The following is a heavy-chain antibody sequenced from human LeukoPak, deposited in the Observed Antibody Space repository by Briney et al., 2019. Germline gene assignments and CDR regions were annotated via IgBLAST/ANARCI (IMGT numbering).Heavy chain of an antibody. J-gene: IGHJ6*02. CDR1: GFPFSSFE. CDR2: ISSSGSTI. V-gene: IGHV3-48*03. D-gene: IGHD3-10*01. Sequence: GGSLRLSCAASGFPFSSFEMNWVRQAPGKGLGWVSYISSSGSTIYHADVKGRFTLSRDNAKNSLYLRMNSLRAEDTAVYYCARDNYGSGTGMDVWGQGTTVTVSS. CDR3: ARDNYGSGTGMDV.